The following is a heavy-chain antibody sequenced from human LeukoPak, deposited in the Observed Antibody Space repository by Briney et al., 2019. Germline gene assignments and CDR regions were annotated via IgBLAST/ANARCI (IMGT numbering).Heavy chain of an antibody. CDR2: MSGSGGST. CDR3: AKDAGYDFWSGYTLYYYYGMDV. J-gene: IGHJ6*02. V-gene: IGHV3-23*01. CDR1: GFTFSSYA. Sequence: GGSLRLSCAASGFTFSSYAMSWVRQAPGKGLEWVSAMSGSGGSTYYADSVKGRFTVSRDNSKNTLYLQMNSLRAEDTAVYYCAKDAGYDFWSGYTLYYYYGMDVWGQGTTVTVSS. D-gene: IGHD3-3*01.